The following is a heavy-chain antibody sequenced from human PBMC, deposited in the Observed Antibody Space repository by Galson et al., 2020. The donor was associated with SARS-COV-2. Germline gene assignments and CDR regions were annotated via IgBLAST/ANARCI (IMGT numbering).Heavy chain of an antibody. Sequence: GESLKISCAASGFTFSTYWMHWVRQAPGKGLVWVSRVNSGGSSTTYADSVKGRFTISRDNAKNTLYLQMNSLRAEDTAVYYCARDPVSTSWCRAGYFDYWGQGTLVTVSS. V-gene: IGHV3-74*01. D-gene: IGHD6-13*01. CDR1: GFTFSTYW. J-gene: IGHJ4*02. CDR2: VNSGGSST. CDR3: ARDPVSTSWCRAGYFDY.